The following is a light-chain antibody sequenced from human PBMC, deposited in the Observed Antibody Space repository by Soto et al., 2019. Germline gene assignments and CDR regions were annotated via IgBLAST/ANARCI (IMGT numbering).Light chain of an antibody. CDR2: DAS. Sequence: EIVMTQSPATLSLSPGERATLSCRASQSISSNLAWYQQKPGQAPRLLIYDASTRATGIPARFSGSGSGTEFTLTISSLQSEDFAVYYCQQYNNWPPVTFGGGTKVEIK. CDR1: QSISSN. V-gene: IGKV3-15*01. J-gene: IGKJ4*01. CDR3: QQYNNWPPVT.